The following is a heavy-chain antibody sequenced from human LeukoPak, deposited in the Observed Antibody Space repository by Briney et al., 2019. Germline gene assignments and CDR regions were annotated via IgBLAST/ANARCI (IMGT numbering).Heavy chain of an antibody. V-gene: IGHV3-20*04. CDR1: GFTFSNAW. CDR3: ARLSGPGGSFDP. J-gene: IGHJ5*02. CDR2: IKWNGGST. D-gene: IGHD3-16*01. Sequence: PGGSLRLSCAASGFTFSNAWMSWVRQAPGKGLEWVSGIKWNGGSTGYADSVKGRFTISRDNAKNSLYLQMNSLRAEDTAVYYCARLSGPGGSFDPWGQGTLVTVSS.